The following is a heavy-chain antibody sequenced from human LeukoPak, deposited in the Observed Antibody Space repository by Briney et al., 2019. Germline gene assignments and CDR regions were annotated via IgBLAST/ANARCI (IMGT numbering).Heavy chain of an antibody. D-gene: IGHD6-13*01. V-gene: IGHV4-59*01. J-gene: IGHJ4*02. CDR1: GGSISTYY. CDR3: ATGQQLAYY. Sequence: KSSETLSLTCAVSGGSISTYYRSWIRQPPGKGLEWIGSFHYSGDTNYNPSLKSRVTISVATSQNQFSLKLRSVTAADTAVYYCATGQQLAYYWGQGTLVTVSS. CDR2: FHYSGDT.